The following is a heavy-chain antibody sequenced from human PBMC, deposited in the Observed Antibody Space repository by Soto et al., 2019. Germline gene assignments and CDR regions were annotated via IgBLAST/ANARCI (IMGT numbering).Heavy chain of an antibody. V-gene: IGHV3-30*18. CDR1: GFTFSSYG. D-gene: IGHD2-2*02. CDR3: AKDRGDCSSTSCYKGDYYYGMDV. CDR2: ISYDGSNK. J-gene: IGHJ6*02. Sequence: QVQLVESGGGVVQPGRSLRLSCAASGFTFSSYGMHWVRQAPGKGLEWVAVISYDGSNKYYADSVKGRFTISRDNSKNTLYLQMNSLRAEDTAVYYCAKDRGDCSSTSCYKGDYYYGMDVWGQGTTVTVSS.